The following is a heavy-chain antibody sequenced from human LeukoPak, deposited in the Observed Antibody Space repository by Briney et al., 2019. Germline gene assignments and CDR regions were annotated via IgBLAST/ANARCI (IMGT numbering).Heavy chain of an antibody. CDR1: GGSISSSSYY. V-gene: IGHV4-39*01. Sequence: SETLSLTCTVSGGSISSSSYYWGWIRQPPGKGLEWIGSIYYSGSTYYNPSLKSRVTISVDTSKNQFSLKLSSVTAADTAVYYCARHSSTVVTAWDYWGQGTLVTVSS. CDR3: ARHSSTVVTAWDY. D-gene: IGHD4-23*01. CDR2: IYYSGST. J-gene: IGHJ4*02.